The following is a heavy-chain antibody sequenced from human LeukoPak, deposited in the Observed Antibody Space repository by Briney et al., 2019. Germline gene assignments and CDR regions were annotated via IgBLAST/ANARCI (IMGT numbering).Heavy chain of an antibody. V-gene: IGHV3-7*03. D-gene: IGHD3-10*01. J-gene: IGHJ4*02. CDR3: ARDKSAGADTGSSFYY. Sequence: GESLRLSCAASGFTFSNYWMTWARQAPGKGLEWVASIKQDGSEKYYVDFVKGRFTVSRGNAKKSLYLQMNNLRAEDTAIYYCARDKSAGADTGSSFYYWGQGVLVTVSS. CDR2: IKQDGSEK. CDR1: GFTFSNYW.